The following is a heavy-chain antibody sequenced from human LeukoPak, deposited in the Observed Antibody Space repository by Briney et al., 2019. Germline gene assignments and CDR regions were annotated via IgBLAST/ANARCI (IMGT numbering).Heavy chain of an antibody. CDR2: MYHSGST. J-gene: IGHJ3*02. CDR1: GYSISSGHY. Sequence: PSETLSLTCTVSGYSISSGHYWGWIRQPPGKGLEWIGSMYHSGSTYYNPPLKSRVTISEDTSKNQFSLKLRSVTAADTAVYYCASLLTTVTPLDAFDIWGQGTMVTVSS. D-gene: IGHD4-17*01. V-gene: IGHV4-38-2*02. CDR3: ASLLTTVTPLDAFDI.